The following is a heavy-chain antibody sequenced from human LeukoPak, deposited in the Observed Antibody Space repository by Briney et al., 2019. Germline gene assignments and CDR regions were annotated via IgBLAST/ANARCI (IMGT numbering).Heavy chain of an antibody. Sequence: SETLSLTCTVSGGSISSYYWSWIRQPAGKGLEWIGRIYTSGSTNYNPSLKSRVTMPVDTSKNQFSLKLSSVTAADTAVYYCARDFKWFGESYHYYYMDVWGKGTTVTVSS. D-gene: IGHD3-10*01. CDR1: GGSISSYY. V-gene: IGHV4-4*07. J-gene: IGHJ6*03. CDR3: ARDFKWFGESYHYYYMDV. CDR2: IYTSGST.